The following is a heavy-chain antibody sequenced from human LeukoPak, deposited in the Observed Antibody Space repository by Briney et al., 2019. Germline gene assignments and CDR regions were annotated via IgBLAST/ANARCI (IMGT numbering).Heavy chain of an antibody. D-gene: IGHD2-21*01. V-gene: IGHV3-53*01. CDR2: ICSGGGT. J-gene: IGHJ4*02. CDR1: GFTVSNNY. Sequence: PRRSLRLSCAASGFTVSNNYMSWVRRAAGKGLKWVSLICSGGGTYYADSVKGRFTISRDNSKNTLYLQMNSLRAEDTAVYYCARNSGELGDWGQGTLVTVSS. CDR3: ARNSGELGD.